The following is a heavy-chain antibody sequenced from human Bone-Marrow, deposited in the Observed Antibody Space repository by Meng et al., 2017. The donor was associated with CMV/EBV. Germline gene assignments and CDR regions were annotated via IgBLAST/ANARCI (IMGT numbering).Heavy chain of an antibody. CDR2: INPSGGST. CDR3: ARRSSTSSLGMDV. CDR1: GYTFTSYY. V-gene: IGHV1-46*01. Sequence: ASVKVSCKASGYTFTSYYMHWVRQAPGQGLEWMGIINPSGGSTSYAQKFQGRVTMTRDTSISTAYMELSRLRSDDTAVYYCARRSSTSSLGMDVWGQGTTVTVSS. J-gene: IGHJ6*02. D-gene: IGHD2-2*01.